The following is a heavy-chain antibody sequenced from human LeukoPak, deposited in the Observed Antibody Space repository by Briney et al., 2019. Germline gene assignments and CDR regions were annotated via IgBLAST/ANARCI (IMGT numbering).Heavy chain of an antibody. Sequence: SETLSLTCTVSGGSISTSNYYWGWIRQPPGKGLEWIGTIYYSGSTYYHPSLKSRLTISVDTSKNQFSLKLSSVTAADAAVYYCASLHTPGYFDYWGQGTLVTVSS. D-gene: IGHD1-14*01. CDR2: IYYSGST. CDR1: GGSISTSNYY. V-gene: IGHV4-39*01. J-gene: IGHJ4*02. CDR3: ASLHTPGYFDY.